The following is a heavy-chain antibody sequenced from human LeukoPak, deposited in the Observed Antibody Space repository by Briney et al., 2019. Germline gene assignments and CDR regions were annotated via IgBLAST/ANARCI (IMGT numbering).Heavy chain of an antibody. CDR3: TTDPSLTDIVVVPAAYYYYYGMDV. D-gene: IGHD2-2*01. CDR2: IKSKTDGGTT. CDR1: GLTFSNAW. V-gene: IGHV3-15*01. Sequence: GGSLRLSCAASGLTFSNAWMSWVRQAPGKGLHWVGRIKSKTDGGTTDSAAPVKGRFTISRDDSKNTLYLQMNSLKTEDTAVYYCTTDPSLTDIVVVPAAYYYYYGMDVWGQGTTVTVSS. J-gene: IGHJ6*02.